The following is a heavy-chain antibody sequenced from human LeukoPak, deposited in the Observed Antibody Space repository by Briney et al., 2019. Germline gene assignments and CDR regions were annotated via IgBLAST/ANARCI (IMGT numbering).Heavy chain of an antibody. D-gene: IGHD5-12*01. V-gene: IGHV4-30-4*01. CDR3: ARACGYDFYFDY. J-gene: IGHJ4*02. CDR1: GGSISSGDYY. CDR2: IYYSGST. Sequence: SETLSLTCTVSGGSISSGDYYWSWIRQPPGKGLEWIGYIYYSGSTYYNPSLKSRVTISVDTSKNQFSLKLSSVTAAGTAVYYCARACGYDFYFDYWGQGTLVTVSS.